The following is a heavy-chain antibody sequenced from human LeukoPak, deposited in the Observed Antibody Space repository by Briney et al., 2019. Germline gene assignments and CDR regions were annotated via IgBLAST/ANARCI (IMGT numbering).Heavy chain of an antibody. Sequence: GGSLRLSCVGSGFDFSSYTMSWVRQAPGKGLEWVSAISGSGGSTYYADSVKGRFTISRDNSKNTLYLQMNSLRAEDTAVYYCAKDLSLQLTYAFDIWGQGTMVTVSS. V-gene: IGHV3-23*01. J-gene: IGHJ3*02. CDR3: AKDLSLQLTYAFDI. CDR1: GFDFSSYT. CDR2: ISGSGGST. D-gene: IGHD2-2*01.